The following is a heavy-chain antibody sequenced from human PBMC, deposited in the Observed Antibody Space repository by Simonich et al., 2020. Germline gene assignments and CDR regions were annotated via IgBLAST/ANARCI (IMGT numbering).Heavy chain of an antibody. D-gene: IGHD4-4*01. Sequence: EVQLVESGGGLVQPGGSLRLSCAASGFTFSSYWMHWVRQAPGKGRVWVSQSKSDGRSTSYADPVKGRFTISRDNAKNTLYLQMNSLRAEDTAVYYCARDYSNYDAFDIWGQGTMVTVSS. CDR2: SKSDGRST. CDR3: ARDYSNYDAFDI. V-gene: IGHV3-74*01. CDR1: GFTFSSYW. J-gene: IGHJ3*02.